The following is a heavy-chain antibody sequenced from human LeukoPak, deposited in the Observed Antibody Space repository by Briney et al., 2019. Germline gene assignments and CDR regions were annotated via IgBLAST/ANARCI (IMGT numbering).Heavy chain of an antibody. V-gene: IGHV1-69*04. Sequence: SVKVSCKASGYTFTSYGISWVRQAPGQGLEWMGRIIPILGIANYAQKFQGRVTITADKSTSTAYMELSSLRSEDTAVYYCASVGLAVPSYYYYGMDVWGQGTTVTVSS. J-gene: IGHJ6*02. D-gene: IGHD1-26*01. CDR2: IIPILGIA. CDR3: ASVGLAVPSYYYYGMDV. CDR1: GYTFTSYG.